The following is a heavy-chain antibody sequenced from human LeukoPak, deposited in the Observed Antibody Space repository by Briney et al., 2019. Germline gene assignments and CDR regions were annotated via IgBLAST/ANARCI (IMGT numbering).Heavy chain of an antibody. V-gene: IGHV4-59*01. CDR1: GVFISDYY. CDR2: IYYTGST. Sequence: PSETLSLTCTVSGVFISDYYWSWVRQPPGKGLEWIGYIYYTGSTDYNPSLKSRVTMSLDTSKNQFSLNLRSVTATDTAVYYCARRTYYDTLTGYNYWYFDLWGRGTLVTVSS. CDR3: ARRTYYDTLTGYNYWYFDL. D-gene: IGHD3-9*01. J-gene: IGHJ2*01.